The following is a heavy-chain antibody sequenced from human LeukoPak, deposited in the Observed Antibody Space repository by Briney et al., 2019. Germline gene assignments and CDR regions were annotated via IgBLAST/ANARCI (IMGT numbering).Heavy chain of an antibody. J-gene: IGHJ3*02. V-gene: IGHV3-23*01. CDR1: GFTFSSYA. D-gene: IGHD3-22*01. Sequence: PGGSLRLSCAASGFTFSSYAMSWVRQAPGKGLEWVSAISGSGGSTYYADSVKGRFTISRDNSKNTLYLQMNSLRAEDTAVYYCAKDLINYYDSSGGAFDIWGQGTMVTVSS. CDR3: AKDLINYYDSSGGAFDI. CDR2: ISGSGGST.